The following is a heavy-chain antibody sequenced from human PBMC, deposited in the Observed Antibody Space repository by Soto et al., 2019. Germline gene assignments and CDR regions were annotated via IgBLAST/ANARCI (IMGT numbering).Heavy chain of an antibody. D-gene: IGHD1-20*01. CDR3: ARELWRGITGYTYGMDV. Sequence: GGSLRLSCAASGFTFSSYSMNWVRQAPGKGLEWVSYISSSSSTIYYADSVKGRFTISRDNAKNSLYLQMNSLRDEDTAVYYCARELWRGITGYTYGMDVWGQGTTVTVSS. V-gene: IGHV3-48*02. J-gene: IGHJ6*02. CDR1: GFTFSSYS. CDR2: ISSSSSTI.